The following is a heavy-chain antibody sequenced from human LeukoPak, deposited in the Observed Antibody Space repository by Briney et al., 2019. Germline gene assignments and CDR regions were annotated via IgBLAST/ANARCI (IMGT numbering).Heavy chain of an antibody. CDR1: GYTFTGYY. D-gene: IGHD2-2*01. CDR2: INPNSGGT. V-gene: IGHV1-2*02. Sequence: GASVKVSCKASGYTFTGYYMHWVRQAPGQGLEWMGWINPNSGGTNYAQKFQGRVTMTRDTSISTAYMELSRLRSDDTAVYYCARGYCSSTSCQGGTNWFDPWGQGTWSPSPQ. J-gene: IGHJ5*02. CDR3: ARGYCSSTSCQGGTNWFDP.